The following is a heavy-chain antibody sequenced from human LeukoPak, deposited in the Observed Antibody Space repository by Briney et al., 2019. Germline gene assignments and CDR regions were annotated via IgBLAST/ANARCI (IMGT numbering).Heavy chain of an antibody. J-gene: IGHJ4*02. CDR2: LYYSGSA. CDR3: ARDPVVPAAAFDY. V-gene: IGHV4-31*03. CDR1: GGSISSGGYY. D-gene: IGHD2-2*01. Sequence: SETLSLTCTVSGGSISSGGYYWSWIRQHPGKGLEWIGYLYYSGSAYYNPSLKSRVTMSVDTSKNQFSLKVTSVTAADTAVYYCARDPVVPAAAFDYWGQGTLVTVSS.